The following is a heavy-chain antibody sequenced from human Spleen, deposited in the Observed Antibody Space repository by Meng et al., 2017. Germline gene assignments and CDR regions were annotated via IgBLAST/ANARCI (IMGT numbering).Heavy chain of an antibody. CDR1: RFTFSDFY. J-gene: IGHJ4*02. CDR3: AKDSGFGIKGEYFDF. CDR2: ISSSGSTL. D-gene: IGHD5-12*01. Sequence: GESLKISCAAPRFTFSDFYMSWIRQAPGKGLEWVSYISSSGSTLYYADSVKGRFTISRDNAKNSLYLQMHSLRPEDTAVYYCAKDSGFGIKGEYFDFWGQGALVTVSS. V-gene: IGHV3-11*04.